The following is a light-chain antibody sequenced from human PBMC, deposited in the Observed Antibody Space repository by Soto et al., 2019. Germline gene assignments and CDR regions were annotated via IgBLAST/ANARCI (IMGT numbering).Light chain of an antibody. CDR2: AAS. V-gene: IGKV1-39*01. CDR3: QQSYSTPPS. J-gene: IGKJ2*01. Sequence: DIQMTQSPSSLSASVGDRVTITCRASQSISSYLNWYQQKPGKAPKLLIYAASSLQSGAPSRFSGSGSGTDFTRTISSLQPEDFATYYCQQSYSTPPSFGQGTKLEIK. CDR1: QSISSY.